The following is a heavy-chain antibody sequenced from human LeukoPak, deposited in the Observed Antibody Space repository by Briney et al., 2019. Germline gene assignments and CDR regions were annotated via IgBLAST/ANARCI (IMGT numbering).Heavy chain of an antibody. J-gene: IGHJ4*02. CDR3: AKEAVYYDILTGHCDY. CDR2: ISGSGGST. CDR1: GFTFSSYA. D-gene: IGHD3-9*01. V-gene: IGHV3-23*01. Sequence: GGSLRLSCAASGFTFSSYAMSWVRQAPGKGLEWVSGISGSGGSTYYAGSVKGRFTISRDNSKITLYLQMNSLRAGDTAVYYCAKEAVYYDILTGHCDYWGQGTLVTVSS.